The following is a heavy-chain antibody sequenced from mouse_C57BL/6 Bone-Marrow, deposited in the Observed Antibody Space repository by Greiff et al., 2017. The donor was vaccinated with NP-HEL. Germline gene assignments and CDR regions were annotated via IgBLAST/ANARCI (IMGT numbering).Heavy chain of an antibody. J-gene: IGHJ4*01. CDR3: GLPDSSGYVYYYAMDY. Sequence: QVQLQQSGPELVKPGASVKISCKASGYAFSSSWMNWVKQRPGKGLEWIGRIYPGDGDTNYNGKFKGKATLTADKSSSTAYMQLSSLTSEDSAVYFCGLPDSSGYVYYYAMDYWGQGTSVTVSS. V-gene: IGHV1-82*01. CDR1: GYAFSSSW. D-gene: IGHD3-2*02. CDR2: IYPGDGDT.